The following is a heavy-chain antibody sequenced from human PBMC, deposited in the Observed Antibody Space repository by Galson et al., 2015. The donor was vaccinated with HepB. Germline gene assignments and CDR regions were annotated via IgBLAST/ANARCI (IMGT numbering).Heavy chain of an antibody. CDR1: GDSISSGGYS. CDR2: IYSSGST. J-gene: IGHJ4*02. Sequence: TLSLTCAVSGDSISSGGYSWSWIRQPPGKGLEWIGYIYSSGSTYYNPSLKSRVTISVDRSKNQFSLKLSSVTAADTAVYYCARETDGCSSTSCYKGFDYWGQGTLVTVS. CDR3: ARETDGCSSTSCYKGFDY. D-gene: IGHD2-2*02. V-gene: IGHV4-30-2*01.